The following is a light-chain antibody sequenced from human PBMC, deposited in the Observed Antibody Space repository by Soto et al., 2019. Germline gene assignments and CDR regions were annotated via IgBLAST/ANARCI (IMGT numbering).Light chain of an antibody. J-gene: IGKJ4*01. Sequence: EIVLTQSPATLSLSPGERATLSCRASQGVSSYLAWYQQKPGQAPRLLIYDASSRATGIPDRFSGGGSGTDFTLTISRLEPEDFAVYYCQQFSSYPLTFGGGTKVDIK. V-gene: IGKV3-20*01. CDR1: QGVSSY. CDR2: DAS. CDR3: QQFSSYPLT.